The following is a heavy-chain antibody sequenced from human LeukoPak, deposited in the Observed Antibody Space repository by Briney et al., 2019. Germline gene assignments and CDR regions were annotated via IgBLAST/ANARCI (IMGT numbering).Heavy chain of an antibody. J-gene: IGHJ4*02. Sequence: SQTLSLTCTVSGGSISSGGYYWSWIRQHPGKGLEWIGYIYYSGSTYYNPSLKSRVTISVDTSKNQFSLKLSSETAADTAVYYCARAARVYAIDWGQGTLVTVSS. D-gene: IGHD2-8*01. CDR1: GGSISSGGYY. CDR3: ARAARVYAID. CDR2: IYYSGST. V-gene: IGHV4-31*03.